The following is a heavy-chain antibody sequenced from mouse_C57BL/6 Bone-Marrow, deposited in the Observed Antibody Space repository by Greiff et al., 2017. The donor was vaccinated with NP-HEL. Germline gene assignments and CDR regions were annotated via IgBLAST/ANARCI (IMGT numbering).Heavy chain of an antibody. J-gene: IGHJ3*01. CDR1: GYAFSSSW. CDR3: ALDSSGYRFAY. Sequence: VKVVESGPELVKPGASVKISCKASGYAFSSSWMSWVKQRPGKGLEWIGRIYPGDGDTNYNGKFKGKATLTADKSSSTAYMQLSSLTSEDSAVYFCALDSSGYRFAYWGQGTLVTVSA. D-gene: IGHD3-2*02. CDR2: IYPGDGDT. V-gene: IGHV1-82*01.